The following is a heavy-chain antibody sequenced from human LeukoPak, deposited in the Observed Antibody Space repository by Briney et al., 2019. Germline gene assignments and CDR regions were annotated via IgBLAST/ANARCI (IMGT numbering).Heavy chain of an antibody. J-gene: IGHJ4*02. CDR2: IYYSGST. D-gene: IGHD5-24*01. Sequence: PSETLSLTCTVSGGSISSSSYYWGWIRQPPGKGLEWIGSIYYSGSTYYNPSLKSRVTISVDTSKNQFSLKLSSVTAADTAVYYCARHQEMAIHYWGQGTLVTVSS. CDR3: ARHQEMAIHY. CDR1: GGSISSSSYY. V-gene: IGHV4-39*01.